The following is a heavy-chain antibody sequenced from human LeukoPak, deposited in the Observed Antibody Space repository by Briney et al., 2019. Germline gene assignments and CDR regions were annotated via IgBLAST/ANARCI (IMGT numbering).Heavy chain of an antibody. V-gene: IGHV3-74*01. CDR2: INGVGTAT. D-gene: IGHD3-22*01. CDR3: SKIYDSSGYYYFFDS. Sequence: PGGSLRLSCAASGFTFNNYYIHWVRHAPGKGLVWVSRINGVGTATIYADSAKGRFTISRDNSKNTLYLQMNSLRAEDTALYYCSKIYDSSGYYYFFDSWGQGTLVTVSA. J-gene: IGHJ4*02. CDR1: GFTFNNYY.